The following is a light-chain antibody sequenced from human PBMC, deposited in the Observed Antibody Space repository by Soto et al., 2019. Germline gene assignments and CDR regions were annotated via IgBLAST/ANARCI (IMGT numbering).Light chain of an antibody. CDR2: FTS. J-gene: IGKJ4*01. CDR1: QSLSNH. V-gene: IGKV3-15*01. CDR3: QQYNTWPLT. Sequence: EIVMTXXXXTLSVSPGERATLSCRASQSLSNHLAWYQQKPGQAPRLLIYFTSTRATGIPARFSGSGSGTEFTLTISSLQSEDFAVYYCQQYNTWPLTFGGGTKVETK.